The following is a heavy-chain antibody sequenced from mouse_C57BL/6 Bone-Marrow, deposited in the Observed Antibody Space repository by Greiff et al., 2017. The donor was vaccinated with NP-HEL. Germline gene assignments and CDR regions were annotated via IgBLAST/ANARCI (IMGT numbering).Heavy chain of an antibody. CDR1: GYTFTDYE. J-gene: IGHJ2*01. CDR2: IDPETGGT. D-gene: IGHD2-4*01. CDR3: TDDYYDYDY. V-gene: IGHV1-15*01. Sequence: VQLQQSGAELVRPGASVTLSCKASGYTFTDYEMHWVKQTPVHGLEWIGAIDPETGGTAYNQKFKGKAILTADKSSSTAYMELRSLTSEDSAVYYYTDDYYDYDYWGPGTTLTVSS.